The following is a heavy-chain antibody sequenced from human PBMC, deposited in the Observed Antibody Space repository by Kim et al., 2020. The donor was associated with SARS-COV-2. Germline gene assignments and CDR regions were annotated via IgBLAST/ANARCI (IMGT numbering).Heavy chain of an antibody. Sequence: GGSLRLSCAASGFTFSSYAMTWVRQAPGQGLEWVSTISGRGYSTYYADFVKARFTVSRDNSNNTLYLQMDSLRAEDTAVYYCAKVGTVITSYFYYYMDVWGKGTTVTVSS. J-gene: IGHJ6*03. CDR3: AKVGTVITSYFYYYMDV. CDR1: GFTFSSYA. CDR2: ISGRGYST. D-gene: IGHD1-20*01. V-gene: IGHV3-23*01.